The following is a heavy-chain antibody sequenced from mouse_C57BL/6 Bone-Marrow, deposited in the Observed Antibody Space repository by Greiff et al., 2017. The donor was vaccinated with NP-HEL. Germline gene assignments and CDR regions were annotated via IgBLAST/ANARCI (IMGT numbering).Heavy chain of an antibody. J-gene: IGHJ3*01. Sequence: EVKLMESGGGLVQPGGSMKLSCAASGFTFSDAWMDWVRQSPEKGLEWVAEIRNKANTHTTYYAVSVKGRFTISRDNPKSNVYLQMNSLRAEDHGIYYCTRYGNYQAWFAYWGQGTLVTVSA. V-gene: IGHV6-6*01. CDR3: TRYGNYQAWFAY. CDR1: GFTFSDAW. CDR2: IRNKANTHTT. D-gene: IGHD2-1*01.